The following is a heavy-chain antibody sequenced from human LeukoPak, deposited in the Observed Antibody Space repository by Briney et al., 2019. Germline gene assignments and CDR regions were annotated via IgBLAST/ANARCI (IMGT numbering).Heavy chain of an antibody. D-gene: IGHD6-13*01. V-gene: IGHV4-59*01. Sequence: SETLSLTCTVSGGSIRSYYWRWIRQPPGKGLEGIGYIYYSGSTNYNPSLKSRDTISVDTSKNQFSLKLSSVTAADTAVYYCARVYYSNSYDYWYFDLWGRGTLVTVSS. J-gene: IGHJ2*01. CDR1: GGSIRSYY. CDR3: ARVYYSNSYDYWYFDL. CDR2: IYYSGST.